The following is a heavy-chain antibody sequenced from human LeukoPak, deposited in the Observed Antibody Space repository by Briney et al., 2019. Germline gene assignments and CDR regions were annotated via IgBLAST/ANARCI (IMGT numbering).Heavy chain of an antibody. V-gene: IGHV4-34*01. CDR3: AGDHYLALKD. CDR2: ISPSGST. Sequence: SETLSLTCAVYGGPFTGYYWSWIRQPPGKGLEWIGEISPSGSTNYNPSLKSRVTISTDTSKNQFSLKMNSVTAADTAVYYCAGDHYLALKDWGHGILVTVSS. J-gene: IGHJ4*01. CDR1: GGPFTGYY. D-gene: IGHD1-14*01.